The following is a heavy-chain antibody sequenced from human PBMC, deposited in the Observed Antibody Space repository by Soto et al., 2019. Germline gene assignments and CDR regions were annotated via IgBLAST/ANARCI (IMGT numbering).Heavy chain of an antibody. CDR3: ARAKEGYGSNYFDY. CDR2: IYHSGST. V-gene: IGHV4-30-2*01. Sequence: SETLSLTCAVSGGSISSGGYSWSWIRQPPGKGLEWIGYIYHSGSTYYNPSLKSRVTISVDRSKNQFSLKLSSVTAADTAVYYCARAKEGYGSNYFDYWGQGTLVTVSS. CDR1: GGSISSGGYS. D-gene: IGHD3-10*01. J-gene: IGHJ4*02.